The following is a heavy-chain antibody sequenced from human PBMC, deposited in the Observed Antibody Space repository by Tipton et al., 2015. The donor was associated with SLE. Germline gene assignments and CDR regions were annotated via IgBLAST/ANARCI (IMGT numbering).Heavy chain of an antibody. CDR3: AREARPYYYYYYMDV. CDR1: GGSFSGYY. J-gene: IGHJ6*03. V-gene: IGHV4-34*01. Sequence: TLSLTCAVYGGSFSGYYWSWIRQPPGKGLEWIGSIYYSGSTYYNPSLKSRVTISVDTSKNQFSLKLSSVTAADTAVYYCAREARPYYYYYYMDVWGKGTTVTVSS. CDR2: IYYSGST.